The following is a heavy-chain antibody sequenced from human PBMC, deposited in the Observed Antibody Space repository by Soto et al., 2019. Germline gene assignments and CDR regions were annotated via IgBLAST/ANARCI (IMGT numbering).Heavy chain of an antibody. D-gene: IGHD3-22*01. V-gene: IGHV1-58*01. CDR1: GFTFTSSA. CDR3: AAADYYDSSGYYPFDY. J-gene: IGHJ4*02. Sequence: SVKVSCKASGFTFTSSAVQWVRQARGQRLEWIGWIVVGSGNTNYAQKFQERVTITRDMSTSTAYMELSSLRSEDTAVYYCAAADYYDSSGYYPFDYWGQGTLVTVSS. CDR2: IVVGSGNT.